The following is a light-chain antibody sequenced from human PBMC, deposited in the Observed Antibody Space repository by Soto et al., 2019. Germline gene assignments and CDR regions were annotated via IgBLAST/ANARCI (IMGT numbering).Light chain of an antibody. V-gene: IGKV1-39*01. CDR3: QQSYSTPRT. J-gene: IGKJ1*01. CDR1: QSISSW. CDR2: AAS. Sequence: DIQMTPSPSTLSASVVDRVTITCRASQSISSWLAWYQQKPGKAPKLLIYAASSLQSGVPSRFSGSGSGTEFTLTISSLQPEDFATYYCQQSYSTPRTFGQGTKVDIK.